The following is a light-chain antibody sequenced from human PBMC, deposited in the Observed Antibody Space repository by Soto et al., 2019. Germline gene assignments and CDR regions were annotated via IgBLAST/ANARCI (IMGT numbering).Light chain of an antibody. CDR1: QDIGND. V-gene: IGKV1-33*01. J-gene: IGKJ4*01. Sequence: DNQMIQSPSSLSASVGDRVTITCQASQDIGNDLNWYQQKPGKAPKLLIYDASNLETGVPSRFSGSGSGTDFTFTISSLPPEDIATYHCQQYDNLPLTFGGGTKVEIK. CDR3: QQYDNLPLT. CDR2: DAS.